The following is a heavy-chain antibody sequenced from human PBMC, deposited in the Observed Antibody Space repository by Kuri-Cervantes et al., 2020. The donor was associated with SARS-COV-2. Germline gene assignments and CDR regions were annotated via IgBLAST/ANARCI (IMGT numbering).Heavy chain of an antibody. D-gene: IGHD3-3*01. CDR2: IYYSGST. V-gene: IGHV4-39*07. CDR1: GGSISSSSYY. J-gene: IGHJ4*02. Sequence: SETLSLTCTVSGGSISSSSYYWGWIRQPPGKGLEWIGSIYYSGSTYYNPSLKSRVTISVDRSKNQFSLKLSSVTAADTAVYYCARDLGLNTGELEWYYWGQGTLVTVSS. CDR3: ARDLGLNTGELEWYY.